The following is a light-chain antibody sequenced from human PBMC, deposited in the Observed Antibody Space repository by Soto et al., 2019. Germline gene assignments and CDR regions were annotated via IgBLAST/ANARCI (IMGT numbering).Light chain of an antibody. CDR2: DAS. J-gene: IGKJ5*01. Sequence: EIVLTQSPATLSLSPGERATLSCRASQYVSSFLAWYQQKAGQAPRLLIYDASHRATGIPARFSGSGSGTDFTLTINSLEPEDFAVYYCQQYGSSPLISFGQGTRLEIK. CDR1: QYVSSF. CDR3: QQYGSSPLIS. V-gene: IGKV3-11*01.